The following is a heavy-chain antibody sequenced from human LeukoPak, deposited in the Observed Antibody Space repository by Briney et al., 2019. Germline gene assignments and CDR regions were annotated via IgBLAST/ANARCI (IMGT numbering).Heavy chain of an antibody. V-gene: IGHV4-34*01. J-gene: IGHJ5*02. CDR2: INHSGSS. D-gene: IGHD6-13*01. CDR1: GGSFSGYF. CDR3: ARGMSSSWFSRIWFDL. Sequence: PLETLSVTCAVYGGSFSGYFCSSIRLPPGKGLEWIGEINHSGSSNYNPAHKRRVTISVTTSNTQFSLKLSSVIAADTAVYYCARGMSSSWFSRIWFDLWGQGTLVTVSS.